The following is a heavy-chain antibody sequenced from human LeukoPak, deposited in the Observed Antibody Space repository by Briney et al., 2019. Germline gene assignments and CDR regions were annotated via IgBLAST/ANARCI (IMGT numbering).Heavy chain of an antibody. CDR3: ARILGYYYDSSTLDY. V-gene: IGHV4-31*03. CDR2: IYYSGST. J-gene: IGHJ4*02. D-gene: IGHD3-22*01. CDR1: GGSIRSGGYY. Sequence: SETLSLTCTVSGGSIRSGGYYWSWLRQHPGKGLEWIGYIYYSGSTYCNPSLKSRVTISVDTSKNQFSLKLSSVTAADTAVYYCARILGYYYDSSTLDYWGQGTLVTVSS.